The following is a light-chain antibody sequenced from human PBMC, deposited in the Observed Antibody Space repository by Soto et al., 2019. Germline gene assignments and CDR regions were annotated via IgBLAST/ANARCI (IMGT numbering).Light chain of an antibody. CDR3: QQYNSPWT. Sequence: DIQMTQSPSTLSAFVGDRVTITCRASQSISSWLAWYQQKPGKAPKLLIYDASSLESGVPSRFSGSGSGTEFTLTISSLQHDDFATYYCQQYNSPWTFGQGTKVEIK. CDR2: DAS. CDR1: QSISSW. J-gene: IGKJ1*01. V-gene: IGKV1-5*01.